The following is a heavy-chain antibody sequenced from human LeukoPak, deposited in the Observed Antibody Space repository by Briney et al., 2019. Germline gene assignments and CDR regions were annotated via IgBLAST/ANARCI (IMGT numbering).Heavy chain of an antibody. Sequence: PGGSLRLSCAASGFTFSSYGMHWVRQAPGKGLEWVAFIRYDGSNKYYADSVKGRFTISRDNSKNTLYLQMNSLRAEDTAVYYCANGLLTYYYDSSGYFDAFDIWGQGTMVTVSS. CDR2: IRYDGSNK. J-gene: IGHJ3*02. D-gene: IGHD3-22*01. CDR1: GFTFSSYG. CDR3: ANGLLTYYYDSSGYFDAFDI. V-gene: IGHV3-30*02.